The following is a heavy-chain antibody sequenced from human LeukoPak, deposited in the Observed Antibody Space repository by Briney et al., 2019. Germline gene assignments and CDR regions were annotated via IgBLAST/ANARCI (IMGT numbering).Heavy chain of an antibody. D-gene: IGHD6-19*01. V-gene: IGHV3-53*01. CDR3: AGDAYSSGWYSDY. Sequence: GGSLRLSCAASGFTVSSNYMSWVRQAPGKGLEWVSVIYSGGSTYYADSVKGRFTISRDNSKNTLYLQMNSLRAEDTAAYYCAGDAYSSGWYSDYWGQGTLVTVSS. CDR2: IYSGGST. CDR1: GFTVSSNY. J-gene: IGHJ4*02.